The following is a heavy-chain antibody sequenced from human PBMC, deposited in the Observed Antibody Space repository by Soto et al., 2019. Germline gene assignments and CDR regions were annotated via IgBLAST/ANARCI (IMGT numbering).Heavy chain of an antibody. V-gene: IGHV4-34*01. CDR2: LTHSGST. D-gene: IGHD3-3*01. CDR1: GRSFSGYY. J-gene: IGHJ6*01. CDR3: SRGLGVRFVEWLLYGYGMDC. Sequence: TSETLSLTCAVYGRSFSGYYWSWIRQPPGKELEWIGELTHSGSTNYNPSLKSLVTISVDTPKNQFSLKLNSVTAADKAVYYRSRGLGVRFVEWLLYGYGMDCGGGGNTGIVCS.